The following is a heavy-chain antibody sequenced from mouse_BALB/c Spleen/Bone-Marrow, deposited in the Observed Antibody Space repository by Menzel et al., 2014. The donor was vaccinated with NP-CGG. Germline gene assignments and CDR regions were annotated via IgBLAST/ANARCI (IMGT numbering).Heavy chain of an antibody. V-gene: IGHV4-1*02. D-gene: IGHD1-1*01. CDR1: GFDFSGYW. Sequence: DVHLVESGGGLVQPGGSLKLSCPASGFDFSGYWMSWVRQAPGKGLEWIGEINPDSTTINYAPSRKDKFIISRDNAKNTLFLQMSKVRSEDTALYYCARLSYYGRFAYWGQGTLSLSLQ. CDR3: ARLSYYGRFAY. CDR2: INPDSTTI. J-gene: IGHJ3*01.